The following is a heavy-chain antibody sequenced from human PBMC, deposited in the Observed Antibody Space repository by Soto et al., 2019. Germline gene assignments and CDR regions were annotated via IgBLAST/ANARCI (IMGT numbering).Heavy chain of an antibody. Sequence: SVKVSCKASGGTFSSYAISWVRQAPGQGLEWMGGIIPIFGTANYAQKFQGRVTITADKSTSTAYMELSSLRSEDTAVYYCARGSRHLTIFGVVPHLDYYYYYGMDVWGQGTTVTVSS. CDR2: IIPIFGTA. CDR3: ARGSRHLTIFGVVPHLDYYYYYGMDV. V-gene: IGHV1-69*06. D-gene: IGHD3-3*01. J-gene: IGHJ6*02. CDR1: GGTFSSYA.